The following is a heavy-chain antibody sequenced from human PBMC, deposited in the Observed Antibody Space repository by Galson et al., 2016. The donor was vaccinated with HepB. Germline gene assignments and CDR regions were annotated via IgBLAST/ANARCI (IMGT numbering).Heavy chain of an antibody. D-gene: IGHD2-21*01. CDR1: GDSVSSNSAA. V-gene: IGHV6-1*01. CDR2: TYYRSKWYY. CDR3: TRGIAGNWWFGP. J-gene: IGHJ5*02. Sequence: CAISGDSVSSNSAAWNWIRQSPSRGLEWLGRTYYRSKWYYDYAESVENRITINPDSSKNQFSLQLNSVTPDDTAVYFCTRGIAGNWWFGPWGQGTLVTVSS.